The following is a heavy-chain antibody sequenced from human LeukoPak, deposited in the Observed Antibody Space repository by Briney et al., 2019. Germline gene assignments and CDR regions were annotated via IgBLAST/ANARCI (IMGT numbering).Heavy chain of an antibody. J-gene: IGHJ6*03. CDR2: IYYSGST. V-gene: IGHV4-59*01. D-gene: IGHD2-15*01. CDR3: ARAPDCSGGSCYSYYYYYMDV. Sequence: SEXLSLTCTVSGGSISSYYWSWIRQPPGKGLEWIGYIYYSGSTNYNPSLTSRVTISVDTSKNQFSLKLSSVTAADTAVYYCARAPDCSGGSCYSYYYYYMDVWGKGTTVTVSS. CDR1: GGSISSYY.